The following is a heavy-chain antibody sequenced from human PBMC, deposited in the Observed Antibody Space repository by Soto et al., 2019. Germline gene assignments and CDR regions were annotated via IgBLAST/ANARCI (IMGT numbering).Heavy chain of an antibody. CDR3: ARDLIAATGADY. CDR2: ISTYNGNT. V-gene: IGHV1-18*01. J-gene: IGHJ4*02. CDR1: GYTFTSYG. D-gene: IGHD6-13*01. Sequence: QVQLEQSGAEVKKPGSSVKISCKPSGYTFTSYGISWVRLAPGQGPEWMGWISTYNGNTNYAQKFQGRVTMATDTSTSTAYMELRSLRSDDTAVYYCARDLIAATGADYWGQGTLVTVSS.